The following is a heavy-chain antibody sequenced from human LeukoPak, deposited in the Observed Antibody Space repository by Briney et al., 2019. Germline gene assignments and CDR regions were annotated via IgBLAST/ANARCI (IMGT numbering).Heavy chain of an antibody. V-gene: IGHV3-20*04. CDR1: GLIFNDYG. J-gene: IGHJ4*02. Sequence: PGGSLRLSCAASGLIFNDYGMSWVRQAPGKGLEWVSGINWNGANTNYAGSVKGRFTISRDNARNSLYLKVNSLRAEDTAVYYCPRGKAGPFKYWGQGALVASPQ. D-gene: IGHD6-19*01. CDR2: INWNGANT. CDR3: PRGKAGPFKY.